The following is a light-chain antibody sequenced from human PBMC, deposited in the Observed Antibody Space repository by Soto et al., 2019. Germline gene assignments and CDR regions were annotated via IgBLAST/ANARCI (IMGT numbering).Light chain of an antibody. CDR3: QHFSNSPSIT. J-gene: IGKJ5*01. V-gene: IGKV3-20*01. CDR2: AAS. Sequence: EIVLTQSPGTLSLSPGERATLSCRAIQSVSSHYLAWYQQKPGQAPRLLIYAASSRATGIPVRFSGSGSGTDFTLTISRLEPEDFAVYYCQHFSNSPSITFGQGTRLEI. CDR1: QSVSSHY.